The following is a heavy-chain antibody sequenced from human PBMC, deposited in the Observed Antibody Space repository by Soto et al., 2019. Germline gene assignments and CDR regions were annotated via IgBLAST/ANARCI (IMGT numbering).Heavy chain of an antibody. CDR3: VRVQYSDGGYRAFDV. CDR1: ELTLKSYW. D-gene: IGHD5-12*01. J-gene: IGHJ3*01. CDR2: IKQDGSEK. Sequence: EVQLVESGGGLVQPGGSLRLSCAASELTLKSYWMSWVRQVPGKGLEWVASIKQDGSEKKYVDSVKGRFTISRDNAENSLFLQMTSLRVEDTAVYHCVRVQYSDGGYRAFDVWGLGTMVIVSS. V-gene: IGHV3-7*01.